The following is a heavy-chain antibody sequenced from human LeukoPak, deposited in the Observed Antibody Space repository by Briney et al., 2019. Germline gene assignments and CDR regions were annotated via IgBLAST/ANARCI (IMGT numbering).Heavy chain of an antibody. CDR3: AREGTYYDILTGYYRGPFDY. V-gene: IGHV3-23*01. J-gene: IGHJ4*02. Sequence: GGSLRLSCAASGFSFSECAMSWVRQAPGKGLEWVSGLSGSGGNTHYADSVKGRFAISRDNSKNTLYLQMNSLRAEDTAVYYCAREGTYYDILTGYYRGPFDYWGQGTLVTVSS. CDR1: GFSFSECA. CDR2: LSGSGGNT. D-gene: IGHD3-9*01.